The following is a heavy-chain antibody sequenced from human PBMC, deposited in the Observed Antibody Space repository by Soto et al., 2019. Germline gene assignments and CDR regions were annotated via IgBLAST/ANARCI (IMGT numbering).Heavy chain of an antibody. CDR3: AKDPSGTNSIDF. J-gene: IGHJ4*02. Sequence: EVQLVESGGGLVQPGESLRISCAASGFTFSGHWMHWVRQAPGKGLVWVSRIDNYGRKTHYADSVRGRFTISRDNANNTLHLQMNSLRVDDTAVYYWAKDPSGTNSIDFWGQRNLGTVCS. V-gene: IGHV3-74*01. D-gene: IGHD1-7*01. CDR2: IDNYGRKT. CDR1: GFTFSGHW.